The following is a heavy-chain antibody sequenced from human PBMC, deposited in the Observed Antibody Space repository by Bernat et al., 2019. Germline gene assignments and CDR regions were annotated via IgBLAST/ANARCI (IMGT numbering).Heavy chain of an antibody. Sequence: EVQLLESGGGLVQPGGSLRLSCAASGFTFSSYAMSWVRQAPGKGLEWVTAISGSGGSTYYADSVKGRFTISRDNSKNTLYLQMNSLRAEDTAVYYCAKWTEYSSGWDVWGQGTTVTVSS. V-gene: IGHV3-23*01. CDR1: GFTFSSYA. CDR2: ISGSGGST. J-gene: IGHJ6*02. CDR3: AKWTEYSSGWDV. D-gene: IGHD6-19*01.